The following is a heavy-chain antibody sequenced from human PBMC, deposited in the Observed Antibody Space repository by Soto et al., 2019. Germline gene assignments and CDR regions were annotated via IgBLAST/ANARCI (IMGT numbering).Heavy chain of an antibody. V-gene: IGHV3-33*01. D-gene: IGHD1-20*01. Sequence: QVQLVESGGGVVQPGRSLRLSCAASGFTFSSYGMHWVRQAPGKGLEWVAVIWYDGSNKYYADSVKGRFTISRDNSKNTLYLQMNSLRAEDTAVYYCARDRGITGTKTIPNWFDPWGQGTLVTVSS. J-gene: IGHJ5*02. CDR2: IWYDGSNK. CDR1: GFTFSSYG. CDR3: ARDRGITGTKTIPNWFDP.